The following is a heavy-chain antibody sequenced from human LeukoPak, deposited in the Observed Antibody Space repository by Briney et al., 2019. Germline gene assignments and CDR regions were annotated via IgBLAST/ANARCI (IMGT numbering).Heavy chain of an antibody. CDR3: ARFAAGGSYYYYMDV. CDR2: ISSDGNNK. J-gene: IGHJ6*03. CDR1: GFTFSNYP. V-gene: IGHV3-30-3*01. D-gene: IGHD6-25*01. Sequence: GGSLRLSCAASGFTFSNYPMHWVRQAPGKGLEWVAVISSDGNNKYYADSVKGRFTISRDNAKNSLYLQMNSLRADDTAVYYCARFAAGGSYYYYMDVWGKGTTVTVSS.